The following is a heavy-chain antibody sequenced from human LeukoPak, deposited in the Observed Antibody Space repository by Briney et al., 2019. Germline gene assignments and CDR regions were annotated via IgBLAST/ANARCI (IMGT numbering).Heavy chain of an antibody. Sequence: ASVKVSCKASGGTFSSYAISWVRQAPGQGLERMGRIIPILGIANYAQKFQGRVTITADKSTSTAYMELSSLRSEDTAVYYCARGTTVTTSVDWGQGTLVTVSS. CDR1: GGTFSSYA. V-gene: IGHV1-69*04. J-gene: IGHJ4*02. CDR3: ARGTTVTTSVD. CDR2: IIPILGIA. D-gene: IGHD4-17*01.